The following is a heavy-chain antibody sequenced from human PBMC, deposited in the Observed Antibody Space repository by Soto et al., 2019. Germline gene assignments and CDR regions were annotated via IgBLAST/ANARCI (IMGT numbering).Heavy chain of an antibody. Sequence: QVQLVQSGAEVKKPGASVKVSCKASGYTFTSYGISWVRQAPGQGLELMGWISADNGNTNYAQNRQGRFTMTTDTSTSTAYMELRSLRSDDTAVYYCARVKAGHDDGDGRAFDIWGQGTMVTVSS. J-gene: IGHJ3*02. V-gene: IGHV1-18*01. CDR1: GYTFTSYG. D-gene: IGHD4-17*01. CDR2: ISADNGNT. CDR3: ARVKAGHDDGDGRAFDI.